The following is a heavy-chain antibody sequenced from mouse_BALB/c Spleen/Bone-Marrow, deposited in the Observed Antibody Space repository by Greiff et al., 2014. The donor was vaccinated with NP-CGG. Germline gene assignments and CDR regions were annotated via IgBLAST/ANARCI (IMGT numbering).Heavy chain of an antibody. J-gene: IGHJ4*01. CDR2: ISDGGGYT. CDR3: ARSGERYGAMDY. V-gene: IGHV5-4*02. D-gene: IGHD2-10*02. CDR1: GFTFSDYY. Sequence: EVLLVESGGGLVKPGGSLKLSCAASGFTFSDYYMYWVRQTPEERLEWVATISDGGGYTYYPDSVWGRFTISGDNAKNNLYLQMSSLKSEDTAMYYCARSGERYGAMDYWGQGTSVTVFS.